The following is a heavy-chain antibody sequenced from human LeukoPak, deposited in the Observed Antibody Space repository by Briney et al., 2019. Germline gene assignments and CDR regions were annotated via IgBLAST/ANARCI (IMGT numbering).Heavy chain of an antibody. CDR1: GGSISSYY. V-gene: IGHV4-4*07. CDR2: IYTSGST. D-gene: IGHD3-22*01. CDR3: ARGRYYYDSSGYYYFDY. J-gene: IGHJ4*02. Sequence: SETLSLTCTVSGGSISSYYWSWIRQPAGKGLEWIGRIYTSGSTNYNPSLKSRVTMSVDTSKNQFSLKLSSVTAADTAVYYCARGRYYYDSSGYYYFDYWGQGTLVTVSS.